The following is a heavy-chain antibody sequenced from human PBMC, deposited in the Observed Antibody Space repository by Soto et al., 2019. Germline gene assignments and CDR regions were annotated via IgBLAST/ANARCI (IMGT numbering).Heavy chain of an antibody. D-gene: IGHD2-15*01. V-gene: IGHV1-3*01. CDR1: GYTFTSYA. CDR3: ARLGYCSGGSCPQAEYFQH. J-gene: IGHJ1*01. Sequence: ASVKVSCTASGYTFTSYAMQWVRQAPGQRLEWMGWINAGNGNTKYSQKFQGRVTITRDTSASTAYMELSSLRSEDTAVYYCARLGYCSGGSCPQAEYFQHWGQGTLVTAPQ. CDR2: INAGNGNT.